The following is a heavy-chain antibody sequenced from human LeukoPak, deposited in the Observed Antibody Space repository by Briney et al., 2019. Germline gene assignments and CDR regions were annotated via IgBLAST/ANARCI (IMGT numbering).Heavy chain of an antibody. CDR2: ISDSGSYI. D-gene: IGHD3-10*01. CDR1: GFKFSSYS. J-gene: IGHJ6*02. V-gene: IGHV3-21*01. Sequence: PGGSLRLSCAASGFKFSSYSMNWVCQAPGKGLEWVSSISDSGSYIYYTDSVKGRFTISRDNAKNSLYLQMNSPRAEDTAVYYCARVSWVRGVVNYGMDVWGQGTTVTVSS. CDR3: ARVSWVRGVVNYGMDV.